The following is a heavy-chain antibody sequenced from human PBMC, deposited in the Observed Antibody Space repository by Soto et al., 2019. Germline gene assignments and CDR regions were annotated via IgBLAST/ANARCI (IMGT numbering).Heavy chain of an antibody. D-gene: IGHD6-19*01. CDR2: IYSSGNT. CDR3: ARSSGYNDGSDY. CDR1: GGAMNSYY. J-gene: IGHJ4*02. V-gene: IGHV4-4*07. Sequence: SETLSLTCTVSGGAMNSYYWTWIRQPAGKGLEWIGRIYSSGNTKYNPSLQSRVTMSLDTSKNKFSLRLTSVTAADTALYYCARSSGYNDGSDYWGQGTLVTVSS.